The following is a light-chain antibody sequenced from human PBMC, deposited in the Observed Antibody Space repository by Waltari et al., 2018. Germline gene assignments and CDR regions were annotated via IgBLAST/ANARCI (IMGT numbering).Light chain of an antibody. CDR1: GSNIGSNS. Sequence: QSVLTQPPSASGTPGQRVTISCSGSGSNIGSNSVNWFQQVPGPAPKLLIYSNNQWPSGVPDRFSGSKSGTSASLAISGLQSEDEADYYCAAWDDSLNGYVFGTGTKVTVL. CDR3: AAWDDSLNGYV. V-gene: IGLV1-44*01. J-gene: IGLJ1*01. CDR2: SNN.